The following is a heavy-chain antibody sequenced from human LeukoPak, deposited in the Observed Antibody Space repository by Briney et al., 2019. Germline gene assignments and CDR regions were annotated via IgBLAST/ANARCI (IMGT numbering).Heavy chain of an antibody. V-gene: IGHV1-18*01. CDR1: GYTFTSYG. Sequence: ASVKVSCKASGYTFTSYGISSVRLAPGQGLEWMGWSSTYNGNTNYAQKLQGRVTMTTGTSTSTAYMELRSLRSDDTAVYYCARESLVLLWFGEFQNYFDYWGQGTLVTVSS. J-gene: IGHJ4*02. D-gene: IGHD3-10*01. CDR2: SSTYNGNT. CDR3: ARESLVLLWFGEFQNYFDY.